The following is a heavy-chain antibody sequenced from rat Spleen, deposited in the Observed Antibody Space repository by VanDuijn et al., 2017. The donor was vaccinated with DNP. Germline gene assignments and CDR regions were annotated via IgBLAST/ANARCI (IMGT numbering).Heavy chain of an antibody. Sequence: EVQLVESGGDLVQPGRSLKLFCAASGFTFSDYYMAWIRQAPTMGLEWVAYIRYDGGSTKYGDSVKGRFTISRDIAKNTLYLQMSSLRSEDMATYYCARWNSGHFDYWGQGVMVPVSS. CDR2: IRYDGGST. J-gene: IGHJ2*01. CDR3: ARWNSGHFDY. V-gene: IGHV5-22*01. D-gene: IGHD4-3*01. CDR1: GFTFSDYY.